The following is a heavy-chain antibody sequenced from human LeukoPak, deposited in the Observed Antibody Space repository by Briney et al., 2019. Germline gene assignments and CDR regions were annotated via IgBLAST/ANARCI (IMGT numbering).Heavy chain of an antibody. CDR2: IYTSRST. CDR3: ARDIAAAGQIDY. V-gene: IGHV4-4*07. D-gene: IGHD6-13*01. Sequence: SETLSLTCTVSGGSISSYYWSWIRQPAGKGLEWIGRIYTSRSTNYNPSHKSRVTISVDTSKNQFSLKLSSVTAADTAVYYCARDIAAAGQIDYWGQGTLVTVSS. J-gene: IGHJ4*02. CDR1: GGSISSYY.